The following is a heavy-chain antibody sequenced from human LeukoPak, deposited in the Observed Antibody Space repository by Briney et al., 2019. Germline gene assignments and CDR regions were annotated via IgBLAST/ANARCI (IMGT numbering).Heavy chain of an antibody. CDR3: ARDHYDYVWGSYRSAPDY. CDR2: IKQDGSEK. J-gene: IGHJ4*02. CDR1: GCTFSSYW. V-gene: IGHV3-7*03. D-gene: IGHD3-16*02. Sequence: GGSLRLSCAASGCTFSSYWTSWVRQAPGKGLEWVANIKQDGSEKYYVDSVKGRFTISRDNAKNSLYLQMNSLRAEDTAVYYCARDHYDYVWGSYRSAPDYWGQGTLVTVSS.